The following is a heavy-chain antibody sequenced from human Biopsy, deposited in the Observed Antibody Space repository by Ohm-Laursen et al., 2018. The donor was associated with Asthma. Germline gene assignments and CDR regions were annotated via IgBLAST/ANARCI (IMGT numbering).Heavy chain of an antibody. CDR3: ARDVMEWYLPAFDF. J-gene: IGHJ4*02. CDR1: GFTFRSYA. D-gene: IGHD3-3*01. Sequence: SLRLSCAASGFTFRSYAMHWVRQAPGKGLEWVAVGGSYYDGGLKYYADSVNGRFTVSRDDSRNTLYLQMNNLRPDDTAVYYCARDVMEWYLPAFDFWGQGTLVTVSS. V-gene: IGHV3-30-3*01. CDR2: GGSYYDGGLK.